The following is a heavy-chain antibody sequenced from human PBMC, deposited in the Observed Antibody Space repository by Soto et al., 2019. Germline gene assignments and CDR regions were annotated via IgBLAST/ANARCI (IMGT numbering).Heavy chain of an antibody. CDR3: ARLGNPSYYYYYYMDV. D-gene: IGHD4-4*01. CDR2: IYPGDSDT. Sequence: GESLKISCKGSGYSFTSYWIGWVRQMPGKGLEWMGIIYPGDSDTRYSPSFQGQVTISADKSISTAYLQWSSLKASDTAMYYCARLGNPSYYYYYYMDVWGKGTTVTVSS. CDR1: GYSFTSYW. V-gene: IGHV5-51*01. J-gene: IGHJ6*03.